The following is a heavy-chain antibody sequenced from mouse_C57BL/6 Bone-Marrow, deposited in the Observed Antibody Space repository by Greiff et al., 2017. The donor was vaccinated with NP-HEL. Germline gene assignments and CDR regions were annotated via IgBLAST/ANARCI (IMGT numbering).Heavy chain of an antibody. CDR2: IRNKANNHAT. J-gene: IGHJ4*01. CDR3: TSGLAYYGSSYDYAMDY. V-gene: IGHV6-6*01. Sequence: EVKLEESGGGLVQPGGSMKLSCAASGFTFSDAWMDWVRQSPEKGLEWVAEIRNKANNHATYYAESVKGRFTISRDDSKSSVYLQMNSLRAEDTGIYYCTSGLAYYGSSYDYAMDYWGQGTSVTVSS. CDR1: GFTFSDAW. D-gene: IGHD1-1*01.